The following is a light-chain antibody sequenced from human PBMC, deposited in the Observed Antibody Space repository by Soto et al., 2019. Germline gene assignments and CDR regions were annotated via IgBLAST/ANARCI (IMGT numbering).Light chain of an antibody. CDR1: QSISSW. CDR2: KAS. CDR3: QQYHRYPLT. J-gene: IGKJ5*01. V-gene: IGKV1-5*03. Sequence: DIQMTQSPSTLSASVGDRVTITCRASQSISSWLAWYQQKPGKAPKLLIYKASSLESGVPSRFSGSGSGTDFTLTISSLQPDDFAAYYCQQYHRYPLTFGEGTRLEIK.